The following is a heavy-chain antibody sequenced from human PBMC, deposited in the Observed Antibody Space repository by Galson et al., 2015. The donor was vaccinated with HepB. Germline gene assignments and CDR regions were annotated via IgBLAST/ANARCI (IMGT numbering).Heavy chain of an antibody. V-gene: IGHV1-18*01. CDR1: GYTFSRFS. CDR3: ARGGLATIGGPTFDY. CDR2: ISGYDVNV. D-gene: IGHD5-24*01. Sequence: SVKVSCKASGYTFSRFSISWLRQAPGQGLEWMGWISGYDVNVRYAQKFQGRLTMTTDTPTSTAHLDLRSLRSDDSAVYYCARGGLATIGGPTFDYWGQGTLVTVSS. J-gene: IGHJ4*02.